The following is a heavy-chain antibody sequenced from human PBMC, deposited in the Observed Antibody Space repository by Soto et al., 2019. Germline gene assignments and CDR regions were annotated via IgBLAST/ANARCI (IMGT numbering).Heavy chain of an antibody. V-gene: IGHV4-30-4*01. D-gene: IGHD3-16*01. J-gene: IGHJ5*02. CDR1: GGSISSGDYY. CDR2: IYYSGST. CDR3: AREDPGLNWFDP. Sequence: TLSLTCTVSGGSISSGDYYWSWIRQPPGKGLEWIGYIYYSGSTYYNPSLKSRVTISVDTSKNQFSLKLSSVTAADTAVYYCAREDPGLNWFDPWGQGTLVTVSS.